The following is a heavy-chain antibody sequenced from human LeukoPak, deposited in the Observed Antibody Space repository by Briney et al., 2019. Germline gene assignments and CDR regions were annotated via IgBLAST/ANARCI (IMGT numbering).Heavy chain of an antibody. CDR2: IYYSGST. Sequence: SETLSLTCTVSGGSISSSSYYWGWNRQPPGKGLEWMGSIYYSGSTYYNPSLKRRVTISGYTSKNEFSLKLRSVTAAATAVYYCAGHGYYGSGDLLYYYGMDVWGQGTTVTVSS. CDR1: GGSISSSSYY. D-gene: IGHD3-10*01. V-gene: IGHV4-39*01. J-gene: IGHJ6*02. CDR3: AGHGYYGSGDLLYYYGMDV.